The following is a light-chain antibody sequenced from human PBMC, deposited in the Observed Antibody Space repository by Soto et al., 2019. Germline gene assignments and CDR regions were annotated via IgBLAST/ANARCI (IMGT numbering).Light chain of an antibody. CDR3: SSYTSSSIFYV. J-gene: IGLJ1*01. CDR2: DVS. CDR1: SSDVGGYNY. V-gene: IGLV2-14*01. Sequence: QSALTQPASVSGSPGQSITISCTGTSSDVGGYNYVSWYQQHPCKAPKLMIYDVSNRPSGVSNRFSGSKSGNTASLTISGLQAEDEADYYCSSYTSSSIFYVFGTGTKLTVL.